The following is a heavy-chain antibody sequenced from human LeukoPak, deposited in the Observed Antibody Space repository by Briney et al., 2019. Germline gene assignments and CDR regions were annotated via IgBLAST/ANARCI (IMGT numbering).Heavy chain of an antibody. CDR1: GFTFSSYG. J-gene: IGHJ1*01. D-gene: IGHD5-18*01. V-gene: IGHV3-33*06. CDR3: AEDRYSYAFEYFQH. Sequence: PGGSLRLSCAASGFTFSSYGMHWVRQAPGKGLEWVAVIWYDGSNKYYADSVKGRFTISRDNSKNTLYLQMNSLRAEDTAVYYCAEDRYSYAFEYFQHWGQGTLVTASS. CDR2: IWYDGSNK.